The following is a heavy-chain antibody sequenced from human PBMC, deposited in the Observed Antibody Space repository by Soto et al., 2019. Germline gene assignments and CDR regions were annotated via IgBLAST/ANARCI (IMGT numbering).Heavy chain of an antibody. CDR1: GGPISSGDYY. D-gene: IGHD1-20*01. V-gene: IGHV4-30-4*01. J-gene: IGHJ4*02. Sequence: SETLSLTCTVSGGPISSGDYYWSWIRQPPGKGLEWIGYIYYSGSTYYNPSLKSRVTISVDTSKNQFSLKLSSVTAADTAVYYCARAGITGTDYWGQGTLVTVSS. CDR3: ARAGITGTDY. CDR2: IYYSGST.